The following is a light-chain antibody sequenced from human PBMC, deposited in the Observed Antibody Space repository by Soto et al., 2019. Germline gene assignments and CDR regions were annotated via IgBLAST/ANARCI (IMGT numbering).Light chain of an antibody. CDR2: QIS. CDR1: QSLVHSDGNTY. J-gene: IGKJ1*01. Sequence: IVMTQTPLSSPVTLGQPASISCRSSQSLVHSDGNTYLSWLHQRPGQPPRLLIYQISNRFSGVQDRFSGSGAGTDFTLKISRVEAEDVGVYYCLQATQFRTFGQGTKVEIK. CDR3: LQATQFRT. V-gene: IGKV2-24*01.